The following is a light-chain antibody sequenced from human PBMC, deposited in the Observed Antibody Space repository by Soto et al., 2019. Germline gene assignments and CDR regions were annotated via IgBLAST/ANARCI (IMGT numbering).Light chain of an antibody. Sequence: EIVMTQSPATLSVSPGERATVSCRASQSVRSTLARSQQKPGQAPRLLIYGAYTRATGIPARFSGSGSGTEFTLIISSLLSEDFAVYYCQHYNEWPPYTFGQGTKLQI. CDR2: GAY. CDR1: QSVRST. CDR3: QHYNEWPPYT. V-gene: IGKV3-15*01. J-gene: IGKJ2*01.